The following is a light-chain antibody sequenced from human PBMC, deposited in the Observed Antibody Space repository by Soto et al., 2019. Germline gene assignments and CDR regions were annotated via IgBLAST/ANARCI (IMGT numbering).Light chain of an antibody. V-gene: IGKV3-20*01. CDR3: QQYSSSPRT. CDR1: ESVSSSY. J-gene: IGKJ2*01. CDR2: GAS. Sequence: ETVMTQSPGTLSLSPGERATLSCRASESVSSSYLAWYQQKPGQAPRLLIYGASSRATVIPDRFSGSGSGTDSTLTISRLEAEDVAVYYCQQYSSSPRTFGQGTKLEIK.